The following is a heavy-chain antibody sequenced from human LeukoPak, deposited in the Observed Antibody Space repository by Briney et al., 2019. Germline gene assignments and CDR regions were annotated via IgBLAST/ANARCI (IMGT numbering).Heavy chain of an antibody. CDR2: ISWNSGSI. Sequence: PGGSLRLSCAASGFTFDDYAMHWVRQAPGNGLEWVSGISWNSGSIGYADSVKSRFTISRDNAKNSLYLQMNSLRAEDTALYYCVKDLLSYSSGWYPSFDYWGQGTLVTVSS. CDR3: VKDLLSYSSGWYPSFDY. J-gene: IGHJ4*02. D-gene: IGHD6-19*01. CDR1: GFTFDDYA. V-gene: IGHV3-9*01.